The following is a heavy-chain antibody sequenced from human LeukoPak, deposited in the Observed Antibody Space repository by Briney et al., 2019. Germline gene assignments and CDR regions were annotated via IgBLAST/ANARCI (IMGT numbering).Heavy chain of an antibody. CDR3: AKDTEGVRGNFLFEY. V-gene: IGHV3-23*01. J-gene: IGHJ4*02. CDR2: ISADHAT. Sequence: GGSLRLSCAASGFAFSNFAMSWVRQAPGKGLEWVAAISADHATYDADSMKGRFTISRDNSKNTLYLQMNGLRAEDTAVYYCAKDTEGVRGNFLFEYWGQGTLVTVSS. CDR1: GFAFSNFA. D-gene: IGHD2-8*01.